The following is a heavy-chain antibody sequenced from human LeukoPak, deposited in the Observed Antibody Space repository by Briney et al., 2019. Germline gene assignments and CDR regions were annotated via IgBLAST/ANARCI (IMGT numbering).Heavy chain of an antibody. CDR2: INHSGST. V-gene: IGHV4-34*01. CDR3: ARHLPYYYYYYMDV. J-gene: IGHJ6*03. D-gene: IGHD2-2*01. Sequence: SETLSLTCSVSGGSISSYYWSWIRQPPGKGLEWIGEINHSGSTNYNPSLKSRVTISVDTSKNQFSLKLSSVTAADTAVYYCARHLPYYYYYYMDVWGKGTTVTVSS. CDR1: GGSISSYY.